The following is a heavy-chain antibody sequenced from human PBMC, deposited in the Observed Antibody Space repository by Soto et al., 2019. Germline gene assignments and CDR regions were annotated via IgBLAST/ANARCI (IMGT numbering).Heavy chain of an antibody. D-gene: IGHD1-26*01. J-gene: IGHJ4*02. Sequence: EVQLLESGGGLVQPGGSLRHSCAASGFTFSSYAMSWVRQAPGKGLEGVSAISGSGGSTYYADSVKGRFTISRDTSKNALDLQMNSLRAEDTALYYCAKGVVGATTSYLYYWGQGTLVTVSS. V-gene: IGHV3-23*01. CDR1: GFTFSSYA. CDR3: AKGVVGATTSYLYY. CDR2: ISGSGGST.